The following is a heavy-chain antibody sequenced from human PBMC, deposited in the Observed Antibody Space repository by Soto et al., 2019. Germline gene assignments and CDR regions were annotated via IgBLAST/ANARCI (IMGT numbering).Heavy chain of an antibody. Sequence: SETLSLTCTVSGGSVSSYWWSWIRQPPGKGLEWIGYIYYTGSTNYNPSLKSRVTISLDASKNQFSLKLSSVTAADTAVYYCARGPGASGSYHYYFDYWGPGTLVTV. CDR1: GGSVSSYW. CDR2: IYYTGST. D-gene: IGHD3-10*01. J-gene: IGHJ4*02. CDR3: ARGPGASGSYHYYFDY. V-gene: IGHV4-59*02.